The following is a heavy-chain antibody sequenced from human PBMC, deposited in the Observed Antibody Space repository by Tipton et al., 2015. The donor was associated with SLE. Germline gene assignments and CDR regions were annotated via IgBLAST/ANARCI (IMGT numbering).Heavy chain of an antibody. CDR2: ITQTGIT. D-gene: IGHD3-16*02. Sequence: TLSLTCAVYGGTFSGYHWTWIRQTPGKGLEWIGEITQTGITNYNPSLKSRVSISVDTSKDQISLKLNSVTAADTAVYYCARGRVDYIRGTYRPSSFDYWGQGTQVTVSS. CDR3: ARGRVDYIRGTYRPSSFDY. CDR1: GGTFSGYH. V-gene: IGHV4-34*01. J-gene: IGHJ4*02.